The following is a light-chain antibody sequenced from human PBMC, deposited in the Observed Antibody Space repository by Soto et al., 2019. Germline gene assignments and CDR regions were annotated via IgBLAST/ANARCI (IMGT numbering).Light chain of an antibody. V-gene: IGLV2-14*01. Sequence: QSALTQPASVSGSPGQSXTXXCTGTSSDVGGYNYVSWYQQHPGKAPKLMIYEVSNRPSGVSNRFSGSKSGNTASLTISGLQAEDEADYYCSSYTSSSTLVFGGGTKLTVL. J-gene: IGLJ2*01. CDR1: SSDVGGYNY. CDR2: EVS. CDR3: SSYTSSSTLV.